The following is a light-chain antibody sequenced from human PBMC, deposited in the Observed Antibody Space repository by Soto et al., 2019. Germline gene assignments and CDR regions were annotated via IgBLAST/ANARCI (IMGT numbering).Light chain of an antibody. CDR3: QQYHNWPPIT. CDR2: GAS. Sequence: EIVMTQSPATLSVSPGERATLSCRASQSVSSNLAWYQQKPGQAPRLLIYGASTRATGIPARFSGSGSGTEFTLTISSLHSEDFAVYYCQQYHNWPPITFGQGTRLEIK. J-gene: IGKJ5*01. V-gene: IGKV3-15*01. CDR1: QSVSSN.